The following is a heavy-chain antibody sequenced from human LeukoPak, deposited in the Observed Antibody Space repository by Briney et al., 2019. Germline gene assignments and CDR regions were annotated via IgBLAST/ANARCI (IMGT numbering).Heavy chain of an antibody. D-gene: IGHD1-1*01. CDR3: ARDRESGSTGGDALHI. Sequence: ASVKVSCKASGYTFTSYGISWVRQAPGQGLEWMGWISAYNGNTNYAQKLQGRVTMTTDTSTGTAYMELRSLRSDDTAVYYCARDRESGSTGGDALHIWGQGTMVTVSS. J-gene: IGHJ3*02. CDR1: GYTFTSYG. V-gene: IGHV1-18*01. CDR2: ISAYNGNT.